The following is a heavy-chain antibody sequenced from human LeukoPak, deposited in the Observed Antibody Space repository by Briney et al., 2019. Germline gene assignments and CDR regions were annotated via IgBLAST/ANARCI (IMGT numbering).Heavy chain of an antibody. J-gene: IGHJ6*04. CDR1: GFTFSSYA. Sequence: PGGSLRLSCAASGFTFSSYAMSWVRQAPGKGLEWVSAISGSGGSTYYADSVKGRFTISRDNSKNTLYLQMNSLRAEDTAVYYCAKDPVLLWFGGGLDVWGKGTTVTVSS. CDR3: AKDPVLLWFGGGLDV. V-gene: IGHV3-23*01. CDR2: ISGSGGST. D-gene: IGHD3-10*01.